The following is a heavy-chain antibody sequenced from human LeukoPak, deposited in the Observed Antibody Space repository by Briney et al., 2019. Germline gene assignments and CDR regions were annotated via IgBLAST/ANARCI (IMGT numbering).Heavy chain of an antibody. Sequence: SETLSLTCTVSGGSISSYYWSWIRQPAGKGLEWIGRIYTSGSTNYNPSLKSRVTMSVDTSKNQFSLKLSSVTAADTAMYYCAREDSSGWPFDYWGQGTLVTVSS. V-gene: IGHV4-4*07. CDR1: GGSISSYY. J-gene: IGHJ4*02. CDR2: IYTSGST. D-gene: IGHD6-19*01. CDR3: AREDSSGWPFDY.